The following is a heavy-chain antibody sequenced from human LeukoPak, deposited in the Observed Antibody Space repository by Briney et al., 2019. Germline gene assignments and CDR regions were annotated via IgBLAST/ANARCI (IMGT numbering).Heavy chain of an antibody. CDR2: ISGSGGST. D-gene: IGHD2-2*01. CDR1: GFTFSSYA. CDR3: AKDSEIVVVPATYFDY. V-gene: IGHV3-23*01. Sequence: GGSLRLSCAASGFTFSSYAMTWVRQAPGKGLEWVSAISGSGGSTYYADSVKGRFTISRDNSKNTLYLQMNSLRAEDTAVYYCAKDSEIVVVPATYFDYWGQGTLVTVSS. J-gene: IGHJ4*02.